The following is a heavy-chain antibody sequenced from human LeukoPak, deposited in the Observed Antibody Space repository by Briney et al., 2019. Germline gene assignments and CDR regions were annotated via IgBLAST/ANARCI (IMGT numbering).Heavy chain of an antibody. V-gene: IGHV3-30-3*01. D-gene: IGHD1-1*01. CDR3: VRDPSGSGFAFDS. CDR2: ISYDGSDR. Sequence: GGSLRLSCAASGFTFSRYAIHWVRQAPGKGLEWVAAISYDGSDRPYADSVKGRFIISRDNSEDTLYLQMSSLRAEDTAVYYCVRDPSGSGFAFDSWGQGALVTVSS. CDR1: GFTFSRYA. J-gene: IGHJ4*02.